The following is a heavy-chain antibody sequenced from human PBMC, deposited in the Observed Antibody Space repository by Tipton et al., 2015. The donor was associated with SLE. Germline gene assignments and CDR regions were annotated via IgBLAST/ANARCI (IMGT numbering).Heavy chain of an antibody. CDR2: IIPIFGTA. CDR3: QSLGYSFSYGMDV. CDR1: GGTFSNYA. D-gene: IGHD3-22*01. Sequence: QLVQSGAEVKKPGSSVKVSCKASGGTFSNYAISWVRQAPGQGLEWMGGIIPIFGTANYAQKFQDRVTITADESTNTAYMELCSLRSEYTALYYCQSLGYSFSYGMDVWGPWTTVSVSS. V-gene: IGHV1-69*01. J-gene: IGHJ6*01.